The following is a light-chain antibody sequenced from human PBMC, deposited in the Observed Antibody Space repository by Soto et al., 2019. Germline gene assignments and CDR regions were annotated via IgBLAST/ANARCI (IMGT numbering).Light chain of an antibody. Sequence: QSALTQPASVSGSPGQSITISCTGTISDFVIYNYVSWYQQHPSKAPKLMLYGVSNRPSGVSNRFSGSKSGNTASLTISGLQAEDEADYYCSSHTMSSALQVFGTGTKLTVL. CDR3: SSHTMSSALQV. CDR2: GVS. CDR1: ISDFVIYNY. V-gene: IGLV2-14*01. J-gene: IGLJ1*01.